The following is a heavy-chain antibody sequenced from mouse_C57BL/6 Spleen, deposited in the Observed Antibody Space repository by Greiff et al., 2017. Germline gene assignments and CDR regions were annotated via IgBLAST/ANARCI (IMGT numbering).Heavy chain of an antibody. J-gene: IGHJ1*03. CDR3: ARWEDYDGWYFDV. Sequence: DVMLVESGGGLVKPGGSLKLSCAASGFTFSDYGMHWVRQAPEKGLEWVAYISSGSSTIYYADTVKGRFTISRDNAKNTLFLQMTSLRSEDTAMYYCARWEDYDGWYFDVWGTGTTVTVSS. CDR1: GFTFSDYG. D-gene: IGHD2-4*01. CDR2: ISSGSSTI. V-gene: IGHV5-17*01.